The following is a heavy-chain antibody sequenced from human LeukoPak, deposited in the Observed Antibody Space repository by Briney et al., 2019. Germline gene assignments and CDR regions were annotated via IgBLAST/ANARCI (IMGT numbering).Heavy chain of an antibody. CDR3: ARDRGYYDSSAPSYYFDY. CDR1: GYTFTGYY. V-gene: IGHV1-46*01. J-gene: IGHJ4*02. CDR2: INPNGGST. Sequence: ASVKVSCKASGYTFTGYYMHWVRQAPGQGLEWMGMINPNGGSTSYAQNFQGRVTLTSDTSTSIVYMEVSSLRSEDTAVYYCARDRGYYDSSAPSYYFDYWGQGTLVTVSS. D-gene: IGHD3-22*01.